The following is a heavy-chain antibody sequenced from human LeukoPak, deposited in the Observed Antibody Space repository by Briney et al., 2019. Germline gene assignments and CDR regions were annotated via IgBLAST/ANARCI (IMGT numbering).Heavy chain of an antibody. CDR1: GFTSSNYE. CDR3: VSGSPAGDY. D-gene: IGHD1-26*01. CDR2: ISSSSRHI. V-gene: IGHV3-21*01. Sequence: GGSLRLSCAASGFTSSNYEMNWVRQAPGKGLEWVSSISSSSRHIYYADSVKGRFTISRDNAKDSLFLQMNSLRAEDTAVYYCVSGSPAGDYWGQGTLVTVSS. J-gene: IGHJ4*02.